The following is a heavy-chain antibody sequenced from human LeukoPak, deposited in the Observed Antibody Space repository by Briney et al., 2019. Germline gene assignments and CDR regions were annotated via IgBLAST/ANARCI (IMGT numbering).Heavy chain of an antibody. D-gene: IGHD2-2*01. CDR3: ARGSCSSTSCYLNLDY. CDR2: INPNSGGT. J-gene: IGHJ4*02. CDR1: GYTFTGYY. Sequence: ASVKVSCKASGYTFTGYYMHWVRQAPGQGLEWMGWINPNSGGTNYAQKFQGRDTMTRDTSISTAYMELSRLRSDDTAVYYCARGSCSSTSCYLNLDYWGQGTLVTVSS. V-gene: IGHV1-2*02.